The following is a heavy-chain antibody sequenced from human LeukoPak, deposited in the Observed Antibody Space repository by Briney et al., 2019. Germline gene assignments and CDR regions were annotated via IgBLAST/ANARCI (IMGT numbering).Heavy chain of an antibody. CDR2: MNPNSGNT. CDR3: ARGRQLRYFDWLFAPPSVDY. V-gene: IGHV1-8*01. J-gene: IGHJ4*02. CDR1: VYTFTSYD. Sequence: GASVKVSCKASVYTFTSYDINWVRQATGQGLEWMGWMNPNSGNTGYAQKFQGRVTMTRNTSISTAYMELSSLRSEDTAVYYCARGRQLRYFDWLFAPPSVDYWGQGTLVTVSS. D-gene: IGHD3-9*01.